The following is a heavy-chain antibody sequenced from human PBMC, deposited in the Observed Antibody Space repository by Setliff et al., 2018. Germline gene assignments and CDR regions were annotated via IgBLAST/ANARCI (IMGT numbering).Heavy chain of an antibody. V-gene: IGHV5-51*01. CDR1: GYRFTTYW. Sequence: PGESLKISCKGSGYRFTTYWIGWVRQVPGKGLEWMGIVFSGDSDTRYSPSFQGQVTMSADKSISTAYLQWSSLKASDTAMYYCARLGAPASHDAFDIWGQGTMVTVSS. D-gene: IGHD6-25*01. CDR3: ARLGAPASHDAFDI. J-gene: IGHJ3*02. CDR2: VFSGDSDT.